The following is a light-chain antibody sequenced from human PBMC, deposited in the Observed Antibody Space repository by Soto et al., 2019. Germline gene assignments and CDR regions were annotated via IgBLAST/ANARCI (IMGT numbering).Light chain of an antibody. CDR3: SSYAGRSNV. V-gene: IGLV2-8*01. J-gene: IGLJ1*01. CDR1: SSDVGGYNY. Sequence: QSALTQPPSASGSPGQSVAISCTGTSSDVGGYNYVSWYQQHPGKAPKLMIYEVNKRPSGVPDRFSGSKSGNTASLTVSGLQAEDEADYYCSSYAGRSNVFGTGTQLTVL. CDR2: EVN.